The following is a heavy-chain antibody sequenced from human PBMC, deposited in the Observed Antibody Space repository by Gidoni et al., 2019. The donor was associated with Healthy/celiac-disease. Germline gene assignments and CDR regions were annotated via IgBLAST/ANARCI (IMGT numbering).Heavy chain of an antibody. CDR1: GFTFSSYS. J-gene: IGHJ3*02. D-gene: IGHD2-2*01. CDR2: ISSSSSTI. Sequence: EVQLVESGGGLVQPGGSLRLSCAASGFTFSSYSMNWVRQAPGKGLEWVSYISSSSSTIYYADSVKGRFTISRDNAKNSLYLQMNSLRAEDTAVYYCARVPAAYAFDIWGQGTMVTVS. V-gene: IGHV3-48*01. CDR3: ARVPAAYAFDI.